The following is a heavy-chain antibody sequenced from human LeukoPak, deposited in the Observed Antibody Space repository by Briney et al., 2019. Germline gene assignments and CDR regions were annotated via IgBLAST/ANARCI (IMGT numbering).Heavy chain of an antibody. CDR1: GGPISSYY. CDR2: IYTSGST. D-gene: IGHD5-12*01. Sequence: SETLSLTCTVSGGPISSYYWSWIRQPAGKGLEWIGRIYTSGSTNYNPSLKSRVTMSVDTSKNQFSLKLSSVTAADTAVYYCARLVDIVATIGGYYFDYWGQGTLVTVSS. V-gene: IGHV4-4*07. J-gene: IGHJ4*02. CDR3: ARLVDIVATIGGYYFDY.